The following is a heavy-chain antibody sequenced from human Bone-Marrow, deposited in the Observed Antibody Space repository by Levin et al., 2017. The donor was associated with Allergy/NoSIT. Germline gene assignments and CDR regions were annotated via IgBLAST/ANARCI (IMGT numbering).Heavy chain of an antibody. CDR2: MNPNSGNS. V-gene: IGHV1-8*01. CDR3: ARGTYKWAYDI. Sequence: KAGGSLRLSCKASGYTFTNYDINWVRQATGQGLEWMGWMNPNSGNSGFAQKFQGRVTMSRNTSSSSAFIELSSLRSDDTAVYYCARGTYKWAYDIWGQGTMVHVSS. J-gene: IGHJ3*02. CDR1: GYTFTNYD. D-gene: IGHD1-20*01.